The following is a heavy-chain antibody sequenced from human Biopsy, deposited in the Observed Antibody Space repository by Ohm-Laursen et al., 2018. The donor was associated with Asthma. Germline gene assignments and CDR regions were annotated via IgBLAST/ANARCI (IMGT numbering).Heavy chain of an antibody. CDR3: VRDGPDDAFDI. CDR2: ISKDASTQ. V-gene: IGHV3-30*01. J-gene: IGHJ3*02. Sequence: SLRHYCAASGFAVSRDHMFWVRQDPGKGLEGVGVISKDASTQDYADSVKGRFTMARDNSKNTLDLQMNSLREEDTAVYYCVRDGPDDAFDIWGQGTVVSVSS. CDR1: GFAVSRDH.